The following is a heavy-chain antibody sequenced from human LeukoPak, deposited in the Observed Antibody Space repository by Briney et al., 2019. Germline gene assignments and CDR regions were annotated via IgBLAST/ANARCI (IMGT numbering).Heavy chain of an antibody. CDR2: ISAYNGNT. CDR3: ARDQEAVYYDFWSGPPGDAFDI. V-gene: IGHV1-18*01. J-gene: IGHJ3*02. Sequence: ASVKVSCKASGYTFTSYGISWVRQAPGQGLEWMGWISAYNGNTNYAQKLQGRVTMTTDTSTSTAYMELRSLRSDDTAVYYCARDQEAVYYDFWSGPPGDAFDIWGQGTMVTVSS. D-gene: IGHD3-3*01. CDR1: GYTFTSYG.